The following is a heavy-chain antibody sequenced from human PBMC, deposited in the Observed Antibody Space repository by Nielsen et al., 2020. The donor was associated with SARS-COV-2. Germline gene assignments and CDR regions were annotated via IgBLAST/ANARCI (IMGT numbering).Heavy chain of an antibody. CDR3: ARSTGSIRELEGYYYYYYGMDV. D-gene: IGHD1-1*01. V-gene: IGHV1-2*06. J-gene: IGHJ6*02. Sequence: ASVKVSCKASGYTFTDYYIHWVRQAPGQGLEWMGRINPYSGGTNYAQKFQGTVTMTRDASISTVYMELTSDDTAVYYCARSTGSIRELEGYYYYYYGMDVWGQGTTVTVSS. CDR2: INPYSGGT. CDR1: GYTFTDYY.